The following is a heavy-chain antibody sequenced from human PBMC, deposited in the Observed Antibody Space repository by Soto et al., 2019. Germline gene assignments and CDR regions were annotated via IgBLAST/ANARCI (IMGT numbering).Heavy chain of an antibody. CDR2: INHSGST. D-gene: IGHD6-13*01. CDR1: GGSFSGYY. Sequence: SETLSLTCAVYGGSFSGYYWSWIRQPPGKGLEWIGEINHSGSTNYNPSLKSRVTISVDTSKNQFSLKLSSVTAADTAVYYCARDSGSSSWYGFYMDVWGKGTTVTVSS. CDR3: ARDSGSSSWYGFYMDV. J-gene: IGHJ6*03. V-gene: IGHV4-34*01.